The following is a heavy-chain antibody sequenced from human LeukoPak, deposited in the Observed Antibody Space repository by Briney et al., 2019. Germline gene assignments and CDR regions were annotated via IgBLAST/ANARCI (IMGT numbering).Heavy chain of an antibody. CDR1: GYTFTSYG. CDR3: ARDLIVVVTADDAFDI. D-gene: IGHD2-21*02. J-gene: IGHJ3*02. CDR2: ISAYNGNT. Sequence: ASVKVSCKASGYTFTSYGISWVRQAPGQGLEWMGWISAYNGNTNYAQKLQGRVTITTDTSTSTAYMELRSLRSDDTAVYYCARDLIVVVTADDAFDIWGQGTMVTVSS. V-gene: IGHV1-18*01.